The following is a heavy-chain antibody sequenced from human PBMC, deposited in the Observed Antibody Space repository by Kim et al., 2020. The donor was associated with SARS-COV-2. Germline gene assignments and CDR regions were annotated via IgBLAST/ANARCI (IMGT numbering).Heavy chain of an antibody. CDR3: AREGATVTTLYGMDV. J-gene: IGHJ6*02. V-gene: IGHV1-2*05. D-gene: IGHD4-17*01. CDR1: GYTFTGYY. CDR2: INPNSGGT. Sequence: ASVKVSCKASGYTFTGYYMHWVRQAPGQGLEWMGRINPNSGGTNYAQKFQGRVTMTRDTSISTAYMELSRLRSDDTVVYYCAREGATVTTLYGMDVWGQGTTVTVSS.